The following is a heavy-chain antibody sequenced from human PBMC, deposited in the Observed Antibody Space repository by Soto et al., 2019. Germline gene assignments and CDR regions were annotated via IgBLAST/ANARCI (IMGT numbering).Heavy chain of an antibody. CDR2: ISAYNGNT. V-gene: IGHV1-18*01. Sequence: GASVKVSCKASGYTFTRYGISWVRQAPGQGLEWMGWISAYNGNTNYAQKLQGRVTMTTDTSTSTAYMELRSLRSDDTAVCYCARDSIAAAGTISPHWYFALWGRGTLVTVSS. CDR3: ARDSIAAAGTISPHWYFAL. D-gene: IGHD6-13*01. J-gene: IGHJ2*01. CDR1: GYTFTRYG.